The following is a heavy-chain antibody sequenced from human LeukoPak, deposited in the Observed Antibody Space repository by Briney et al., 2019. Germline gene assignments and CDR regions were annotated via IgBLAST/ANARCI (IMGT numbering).Heavy chain of an antibody. D-gene: IGHD3-10*01. CDR1: GDSISSYY. J-gene: IGHJ4*02. V-gene: IGHV4-59*01. CDR3: ARGITMVRGAFDF. CDR2: IYYSGST. Sequence: SETLSLTCTVSGDSISSYYWSWIRQPSGKGLEWIGYIYYSGSTNYNPSLKSRVTISVDTSKNQFSLKLGSVTAADTAVYYCARGITMVRGAFDFWGQGTLVTVSS.